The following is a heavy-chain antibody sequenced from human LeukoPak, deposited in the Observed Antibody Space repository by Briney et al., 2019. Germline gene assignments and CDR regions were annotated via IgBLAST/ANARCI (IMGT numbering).Heavy chain of an antibody. D-gene: IGHD6-13*01. Sequence: GASVKVSCTASGYTFTSYDINWVRQATGQGLEWMGWMNPNSGNTGYAQKFQGRVTMTRNTSISTAYMELSSLRSEDTAVYYCARGQIAAAGTNDYWGQGTLVTVSS. V-gene: IGHV1-8*01. CDR1: GYTFTSYD. J-gene: IGHJ4*02. CDR3: ARGQIAAAGTNDY. CDR2: MNPNSGNT.